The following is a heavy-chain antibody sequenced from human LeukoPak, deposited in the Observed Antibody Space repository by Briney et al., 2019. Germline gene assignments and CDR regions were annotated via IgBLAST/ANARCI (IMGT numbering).Heavy chain of an antibody. CDR1: GYTFNDHA. CDR2: ISGYNGNT. CDR3: ARGGYCTTTFCFASGRYSYYMDV. J-gene: IGHJ6*03. D-gene: IGHD2-2*01. Sequence: ASVNVSCKASGYTFNDHAISGVRQARGQGLGWMGWISGYNGNTNYAQKLQGRVTRTTDTTTSTAYMELKSLRWYDRGVYYCARGGYCTTTFCFASGRYSYYMDVWGKGTTVTVSS. V-gene: IGHV1-18*01.